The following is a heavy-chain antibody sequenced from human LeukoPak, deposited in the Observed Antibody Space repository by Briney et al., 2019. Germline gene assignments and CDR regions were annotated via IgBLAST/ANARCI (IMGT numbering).Heavy chain of an antibody. V-gene: IGHV4-59*01. Sequence: SETLSLTCTVSGGSISSYYWSWIRQPPGKGLEWIGYIYYSGSTNYNPSLKSRVTISVDTSKNQFSLKLSSVTAADTAVYYCARSYDSSGYYYYYYYYMDVWGKGTTVTVSS. J-gene: IGHJ6*03. CDR3: ARSYDSSGYYYYYYYYMDV. D-gene: IGHD3-22*01. CDR1: GGSISSYY. CDR2: IYYSGST.